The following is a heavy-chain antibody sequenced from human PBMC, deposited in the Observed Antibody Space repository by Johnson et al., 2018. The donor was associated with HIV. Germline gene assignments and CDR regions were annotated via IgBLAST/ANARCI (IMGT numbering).Heavy chain of an antibody. J-gene: IGHJ3*02. V-gene: IGHV3-20*04. D-gene: IGHD2-21*02. CDR3: ARCLEYCGGDCSNAFDI. CDR1: GFTFDDYG. Sequence: MLLVESGGGVVRPGGSLRLSCAASGFTFDDYGMSWVRQAPGKGLKWVAGINWNGGSTGYADSVKGRFTISRDNAKNSLYLQMNSLRADDTAFYYCARCLEYCGGDCSNAFDIWGQGTMVTVSS. CDR2: INWNGGST.